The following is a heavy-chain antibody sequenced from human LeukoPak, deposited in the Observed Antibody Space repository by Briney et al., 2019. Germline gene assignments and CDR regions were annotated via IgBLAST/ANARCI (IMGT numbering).Heavy chain of an antibody. CDR1: GFTSSSNY. V-gene: IGHV3-23*01. CDR2: ISGSGGST. CDR3: AAGTIFGPMDV. Sequence: GGSLRLSCAASGFTSSSNYMSWVRQAPGKGLEWVSAISGSGGSTHYADSVKGRFTISRDNSKNTLYLQMNSLRAEDTAVYYCAAGTIFGPMDVWGQGTTVTVSS. J-gene: IGHJ6*02. D-gene: IGHD3-3*01.